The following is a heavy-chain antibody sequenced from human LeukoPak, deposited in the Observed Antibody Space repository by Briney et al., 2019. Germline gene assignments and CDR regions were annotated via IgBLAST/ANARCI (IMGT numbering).Heavy chain of an antibody. CDR3: AARGYYYDSSGLNWFDP. J-gene: IGHJ5*02. Sequence: PSETLSLTCAVYGGSFSGYYWSWIRQPPGKGLEWIGEINHSGSTNYNPSLKSRVTISVDTSKNQFSLKLSSVTAADTAVYYCAARGYYYDSSGLNWFDPWGQGTLVTVSS. D-gene: IGHD3-22*01. V-gene: IGHV4-34*01. CDR2: INHSGST. CDR1: GGSFSGYY.